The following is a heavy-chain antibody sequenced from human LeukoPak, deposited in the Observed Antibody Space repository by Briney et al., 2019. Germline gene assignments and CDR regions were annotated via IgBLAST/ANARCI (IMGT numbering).Heavy chain of an antibody. CDR3: AKGGRWDYYDSSH. D-gene: IGHD3-22*01. CDR1: GLTFSSYA. CDR2: ISGNGGTT. V-gene: IGHV3-23*01. J-gene: IGHJ3*01. Sequence: PGGSLRLSCAASGLTFSSYAMTWVRQAPGKGLEWVSGISGNGGTTYYADSVKGRFTISRDNPKNTLYLQMDSLRIEDTAVYYCAKGGRWDYYDSSHWGQGTMVTVSS.